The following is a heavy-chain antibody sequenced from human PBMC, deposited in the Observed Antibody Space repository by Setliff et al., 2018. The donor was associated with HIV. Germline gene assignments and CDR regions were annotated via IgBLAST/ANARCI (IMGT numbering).Heavy chain of an antibody. V-gene: IGHV1-2*02. J-gene: IGHJ4*02. CDR2: LHPNIGRT. Sequence: ASVKVSCKASGYTFSDYYIHWVRQVPGQGLEWLGWLHPNIGRTYYAQKFQDRVTMTRDTSITTAYMELSRVRSDDTAVYYCARDLLRGFTYGWFDYWGQGTLVTVSS. CDR1: GYTFSDYY. D-gene: IGHD5-18*01. CDR3: ARDLLRGFTYGWFDY.